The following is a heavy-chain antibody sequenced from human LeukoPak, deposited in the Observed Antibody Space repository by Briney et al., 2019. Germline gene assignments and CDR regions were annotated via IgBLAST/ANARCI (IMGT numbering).Heavy chain of an antibody. CDR3: ARSGVWSKGPDY. J-gene: IGHJ4*02. CDR2: IYSDANST. D-gene: IGHD1-26*01. V-gene: IGHV3-74*01. Sequence: GGSLGLSCAASGFTFSSYWMHWVRQAPGKGLMWVSRIYSDANSTTYADSVMGRFTISRDNAKNTLYLQMNSLRGEDTAVYYCARSGVWSKGPDYWGQGTLVTVSS. CDR1: GFTFSSYW.